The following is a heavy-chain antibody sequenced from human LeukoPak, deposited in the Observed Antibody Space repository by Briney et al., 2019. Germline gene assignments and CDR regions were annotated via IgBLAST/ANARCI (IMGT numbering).Heavy chain of an antibody. J-gene: IGHJ3*02. Sequence: GGSLRLSCAASGFTFSSYSMNWVRQAPGKGLEWVSSISSSSSYIYYADSVKGRFTISRDNAKNSLYLQMNSLRAEDTAVYYCARAIAVAGTSPAYAFDIWGQGTMVTVPS. CDR1: GFTFSSYS. D-gene: IGHD6-19*01. V-gene: IGHV3-21*01. CDR3: ARAIAVAGTSPAYAFDI. CDR2: ISSSSSYI.